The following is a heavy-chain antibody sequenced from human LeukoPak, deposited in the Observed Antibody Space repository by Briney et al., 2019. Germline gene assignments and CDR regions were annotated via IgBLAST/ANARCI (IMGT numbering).Heavy chain of an antibody. J-gene: IGHJ3*02. D-gene: IGHD1-26*01. CDR3: ATDSEWELASLRDDHDAFDI. CDR2: IKRRTDGGTT. Sequence: GGSLRLSCVASTFTFKNGWMTWVRQAPGKGLEWVGRIKRRTDGGTTDYAAPVKGRFLISRDDSLNTLYLQMNSLKTEDTGVYYCATDSEWELASLRDDHDAFDIWGQGTRVTVSS. V-gene: IGHV3-15*01. CDR1: TFTFKNGW.